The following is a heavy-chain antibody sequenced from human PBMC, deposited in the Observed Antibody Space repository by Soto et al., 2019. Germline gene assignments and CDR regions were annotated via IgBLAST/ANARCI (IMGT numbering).Heavy chain of an antibody. J-gene: IGHJ4*02. CDR3: ARRYGGNLDY. D-gene: IGHD1-26*01. CDR2: IYYSGST. Sequence: SETLSLTCTVSGGTISSGDYYWSWIRQPPGKGLEWIGYIYYSGSTNYNPSLKSRVTISVDTSKNQFSLKLSSVTAADTAVYFCARRYGGNLDYWGQGTLVTVSS. CDR1: GGTISSGDYY. V-gene: IGHV4-61*08.